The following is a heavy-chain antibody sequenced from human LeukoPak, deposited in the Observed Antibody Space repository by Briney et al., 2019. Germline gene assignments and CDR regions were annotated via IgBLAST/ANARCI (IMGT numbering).Heavy chain of an antibody. CDR1: GFSFSNHY. CDR2: INEDGSNK. Sequence: GGSLRLSCAASGFSFSNHYMRWIRQAPGKGLEWVANINEDGSNKWHLGSAKGRFTVSRDNARNALYLQMNSLRVEDTAVYYCTRVIVAVPGYFDYFDFWGQGALVTVSS. J-gene: IGHJ4*02. D-gene: IGHD6-19*01. V-gene: IGHV3-7*01. CDR3: TRVIVAVPGYFDYFDF.